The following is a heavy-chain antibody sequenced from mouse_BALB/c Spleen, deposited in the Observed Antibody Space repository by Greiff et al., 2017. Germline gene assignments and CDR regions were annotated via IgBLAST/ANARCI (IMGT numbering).Heavy chain of an antibody. CDR3: ARTTVTGGAMDY. V-gene: IGHV14-1*02. CDR2: IDPENGNT. Sequence: EVQLVESGAELVRPGALVKLSCKASGFTITDYYMHWVKQRPEQGLEWIGLIDPENGNTIYNPKFQGKASITVDTSSNTAYLQLSSLTSEDTAVYYCARTTVTGGAMDYWGQGTSVTVSS. CDR1: GFTITDYY. D-gene: IGHD1-2*01. J-gene: IGHJ4*01.